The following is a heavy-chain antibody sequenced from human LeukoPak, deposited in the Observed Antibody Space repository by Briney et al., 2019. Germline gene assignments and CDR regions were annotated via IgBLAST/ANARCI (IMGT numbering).Heavy chain of an antibody. CDR2: ISSSGSTI. CDR3: ARADDIVVVPAAIPFDY. Sequence: GGSLRLSCAASGFTFSSYEMNWVRQAPGKGLEWVSYISSSGSTIYYADSVKGRFTISRDNAKNSLYLQMNSLRAEDTAVYYRARADDIVVVPAAIPFDYWGQGTLVTVSS. CDR1: GFTFSSYE. V-gene: IGHV3-48*03. D-gene: IGHD2-2*01. J-gene: IGHJ4*02.